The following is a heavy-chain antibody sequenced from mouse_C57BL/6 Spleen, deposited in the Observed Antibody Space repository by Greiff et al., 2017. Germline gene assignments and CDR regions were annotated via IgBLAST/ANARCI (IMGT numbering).Heavy chain of an antibody. V-gene: IGHV1-81*01. CDR1: GYTFTSYG. Sequence: QVQLQQSGAELARPGASVKLSCKASGYTFTSYGISWVKQRTGQGLEWIGEIYPRSGNTYYNEKFKGKATLTADKSSSTAYMELRSLTSEDSAVYFCASPPYYYGSSPAWFAYWGQGTLVTVSA. CDR3: ASPPYYYGSSPAWFAY. D-gene: IGHD1-1*01. J-gene: IGHJ3*01. CDR2: IYPRSGNT.